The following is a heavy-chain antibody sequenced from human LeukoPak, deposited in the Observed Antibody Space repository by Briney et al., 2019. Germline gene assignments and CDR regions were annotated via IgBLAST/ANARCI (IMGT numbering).Heavy chain of an antibody. CDR1: GYTLTDYY. CDR3: ARGYAHFDY. V-gene: IGHV1-2*02. Sequence: ASVKVSCKASGYTLTDYYVHWVRLAPGQGLEWMGWFNPNSGGTNYAQKFQGRVTMTRDTSISTAYMELSRLTSDDTGVYYCARGYAHFDYWGQGTLVTVSS. D-gene: IGHD2-2*01. CDR2: FNPNSGGT. J-gene: IGHJ4*02.